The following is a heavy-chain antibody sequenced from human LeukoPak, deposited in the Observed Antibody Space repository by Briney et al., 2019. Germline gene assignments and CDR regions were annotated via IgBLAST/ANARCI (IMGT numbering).Heavy chain of an antibody. V-gene: IGHV4-4*07. CDR2: IYTSGST. Sequence: PSETLSLTCTVSGGSISTYYWSWIRLPAGKGLEWIGRIYTSGSTDYNPSLKSRVTISVDKSKNQFPLKLSSVTAADTAIYYCAGDNAFDIWGQGTMVTVSS. J-gene: IGHJ3*02. CDR3: AGDNAFDI. CDR1: GGSISTYY.